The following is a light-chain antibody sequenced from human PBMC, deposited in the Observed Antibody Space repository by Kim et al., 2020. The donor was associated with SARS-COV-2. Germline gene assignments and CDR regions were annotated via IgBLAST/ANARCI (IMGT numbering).Light chain of an antibody. J-gene: IGLJ2*01. CDR1: SLRSYY. Sequence: VAFGQRVRITCQGDSLRSYYATWYQQKPGKAPILVIYAKNNRPSGIPDRFSGSSSGNTASLTITGTQAGDEADYYCNSRDSNDIVVFGGGTQLTVL. V-gene: IGLV3-19*01. CDR2: AKN. CDR3: NSRDSNDIVV.